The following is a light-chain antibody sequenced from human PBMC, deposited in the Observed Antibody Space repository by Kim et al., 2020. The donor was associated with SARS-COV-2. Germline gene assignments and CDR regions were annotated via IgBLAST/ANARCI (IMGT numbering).Light chain of an antibody. Sequence: DIQMTQSPSSLSASVGDRVTITCRTSQNITNYLNWYQQKPGKAPKVLIYGASSLHSGVPSRFSGSGSVTDFSLTINSLQPEGFATYYCQQSYSTPRTFGGGTKLEI. CDR1: QNITNY. J-gene: IGKJ4*01. CDR2: GAS. CDR3: QQSYSTPRT. V-gene: IGKV1-39*01.